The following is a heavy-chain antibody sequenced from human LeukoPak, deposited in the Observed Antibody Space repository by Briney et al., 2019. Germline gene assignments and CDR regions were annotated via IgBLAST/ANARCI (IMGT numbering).Heavy chain of an antibody. CDR1: GFTFSSYG. D-gene: IGHD3-10*01. J-gene: IGHJ4*02. V-gene: IGHV3-30*18. Sequence: GGSLRLSCAASGFTFSSYGMHWVRQAPGKGLEWVAVVSYDGSNKYYADSVKGRFTISRDNSKNTLYLQMNSLRAEDTAVYYCAKDAGGSYYGSGSYYHNFFDYWGQGTLVTVSS. CDR2: VSYDGSNK. CDR3: AKDAGGSYYGSGSYYHNFFDY.